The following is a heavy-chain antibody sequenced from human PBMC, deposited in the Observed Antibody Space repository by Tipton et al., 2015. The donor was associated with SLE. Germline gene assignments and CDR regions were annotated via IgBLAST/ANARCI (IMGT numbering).Heavy chain of an antibody. J-gene: IGHJ4*02. CDR1: GFTFDDYG. D-gene: IGHD6-19*01. CDR2: ITWNSGSI. CDR3: AKDTYPTSGLTYYFDY. Sequence: SLRLSCAASGFTFDDYGMHWVRQAPGKGLEWVSGITWNSGSIGYADSVKGRFTISRDNAKNSLYLQMNSLRAEDTALYYCAKDTYPTSGLTYYFDYWGQGTLVTVSS. V-gene: IGHV3-9*01.